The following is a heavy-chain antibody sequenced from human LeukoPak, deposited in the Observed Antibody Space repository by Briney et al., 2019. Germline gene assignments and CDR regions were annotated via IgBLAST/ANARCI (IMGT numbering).Heavy chain of an antibody. Sequence: SETLSLTCTVSGGSISSSSYYWGWIRQPPGKGLEWIGSIYYSGSTYYNPSLKSRVTISVDTSKNQFSLKLSSVTAADTAVYYCARHLVREWELPYYFDYWGQGTLVTVSS. D-gene: IGHD1-26*01. CDR1: GGSISSSSYY. V-gene: IGHV4-39*01. CDR3: ARHLVREWELPYYFDY. CDR2: IYYSGST. J-gene: IGHJ4*02.